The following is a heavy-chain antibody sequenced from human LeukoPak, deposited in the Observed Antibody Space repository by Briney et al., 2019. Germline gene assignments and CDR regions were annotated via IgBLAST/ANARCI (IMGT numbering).Heavy chain of an antibody. V-gene: IGHV7-4-1*02. D-gene: IGHD3-22*01. Sequence: ASVKVSCKASGYTFTSYGISWVRQAPGQGLEWMGWIDTNTGNPTYAQGFAGRFVFSLDTSVTTTYLQISSLRAEDTAVYYCTRGRDTTGYFVYCGQGTLVTVSS. J-gene: IGHJ4*02. CDR1: GYTFTSYG. CDR2: IDTNTGNP. CDR3: TRGRDTTGYFVY.